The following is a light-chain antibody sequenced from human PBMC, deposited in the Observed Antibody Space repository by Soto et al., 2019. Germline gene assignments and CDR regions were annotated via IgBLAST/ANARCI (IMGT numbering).Light chain of an antibody. CDR3: QQYGSSPPIT. CDR2: DAS. Sequence: EIVLTQSPGTLSLSPWERATLSCWASQNVLSNYLAWYQQKPGQAPRLLIYDASSRATGIPDRFSGSGSGTDFTLTISRLEPEDFAVYYCQQYGSSPPITFGQGTRLEIK. CDR1: QNVLSNY. V-gene: IGKV3-20*01. J-gene: IGKJ5*01.